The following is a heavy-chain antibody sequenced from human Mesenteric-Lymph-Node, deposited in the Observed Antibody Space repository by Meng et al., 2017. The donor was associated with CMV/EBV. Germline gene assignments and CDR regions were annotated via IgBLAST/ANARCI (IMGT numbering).Heavy chain of an antibody. CDR1: GFTFDDYG. CDR3: ARDGVDCTNGVCYYYYGMDV. J-gene: IGHJ6*02. V-gene: IGHV3-53*01. D-gene: IGHD2-8*01. CDR2: IYSGGST. Sequence: GESLKISCAASGFTFDDYGMSWVRQAPGKGLEWVSVIYSGGSTYYADSVKGRFTISRDNSKNTLYLQMNSLRAEDTAVYYCARDGVDCTNGVCYYYYGMDVWGQGTTVTVSS.